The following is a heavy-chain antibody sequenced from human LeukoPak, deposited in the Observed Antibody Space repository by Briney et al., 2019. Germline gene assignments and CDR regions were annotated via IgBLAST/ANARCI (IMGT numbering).Heavy chain of an antibody. V-gene: IGHV3-23*01. CDR2: TGGGGSST. J-gene: IGHJ3*02. Sequence: GGSLTLSCAVDGFTSSSYAMSWVSQAPGKGREWDSATGGGGSSTYDAEAVKGRSTISRDNSKNTLYLQMNSLRAEDTAVYHCSKAACDDILTGDAVDIWGQGTMVTVSS. CDR3: SKAACDDILTGDAVDI. CDR1: GFTSSSYA. D-gene: IGHD3-9*01.